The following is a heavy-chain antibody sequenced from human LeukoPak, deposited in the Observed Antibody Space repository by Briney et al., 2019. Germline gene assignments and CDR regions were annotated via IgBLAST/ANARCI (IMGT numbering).Heavy chain of an antibody. CDR1: GFTFSSYS. CDR3: AREPLTTVVTFDY. Sequence: GSLRLSCAASGFTFSSYSMNWVRQAPGKGLEWVSSISRSSSYIYYADSVKGRFTISRDNAKNSLFLQMNSLRAEDTAVYYCAREPLTTVVTFDYWGQGTLVTVSS. J-gene: IGHJ4*02. CDR2: ISRSSSYI. V-gene: IGHV3-21*01. D-gene: IGHD4-17*01.